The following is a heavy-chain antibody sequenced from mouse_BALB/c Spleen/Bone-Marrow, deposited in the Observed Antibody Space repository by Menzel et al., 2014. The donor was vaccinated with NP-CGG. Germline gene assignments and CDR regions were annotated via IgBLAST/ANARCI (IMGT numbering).Heavy chain of an antibody. V-gene: IGHV1S29*02. CDR1: GYTFTDYN. CDR2: IYPYNGGT. Sequence: VQLQQPGPELVKPGASVKISCKASGYTFTDYNIHWVKQSHGKSLEWIGYIYPYNGGTAYNQKFESKATLTVDNSSSTAYMELRSLTSEDSAVYYCARGRAYYVNYGFAYWGQGTLVTVSA. D-gene: IGHD2-10*01. CDR3: ARGRAYYVNYGFAY. J-gene: IGHJ3*01.